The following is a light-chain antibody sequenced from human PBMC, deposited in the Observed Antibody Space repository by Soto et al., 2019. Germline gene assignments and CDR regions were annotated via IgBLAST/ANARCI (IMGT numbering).Light chain of an antibody. J-gene: IGLJ2*01. Sequence: QAVPTQPPSVSGAPGQSVTISCTGSNSNIGAGYDVHWYQQPPGTAPKLLIHGNSYRPSGVPDRFSGSKSGTSASLAITGLQADDEADYYCQSYDSSLGDRIFGGGTKLTVL. CDR2: GNS. V-gene: IGLV1-40*01. CDR3: QSYDSSLGDRI. CDR1: NSNIGAGYD.